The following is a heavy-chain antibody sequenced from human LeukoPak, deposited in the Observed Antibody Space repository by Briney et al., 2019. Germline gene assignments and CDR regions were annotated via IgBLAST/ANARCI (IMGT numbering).Heavy chain of an antibody. V-gene: IGHV1-2*06. Sequence: ASVKVSCKASGYTFTGYYMHWVRQAPGQGLGWMGRINPNSGGTNYAQKFQGRVTMTRDTSISTAYMELSRLRSDDTAVYYCARDGSSSTSPFDYWGQGTLVTVSS. CDR1: GYTFTGYY. CDR3: ARDGSSSTSPFDY. CDR2: INPNSGGT. J-gene: IGHJ4*02. D-gene: IGHD6-13*01.